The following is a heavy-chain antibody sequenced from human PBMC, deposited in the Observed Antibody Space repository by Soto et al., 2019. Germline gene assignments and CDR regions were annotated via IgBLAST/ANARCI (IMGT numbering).Heavy chain of an antibody. Sequence: PSETLSLTCAVSGGSISSGGYSWSWIRQPPGKGLEWIGYIYHSGSTCYNPSLKSRVTISVDRSKNQFSLKLSSVTAADTAVYYCARDSSGASWFDPWGQGTLVTVSS. CDR1: GGSISSGGYS. CDR3: ARDSSGASWFDP. J-gene: IGHJ5*02. CDR2: IYHSGST. D-gene: IGHD3-22*01. V-gene: IGHV4-30-2*01.